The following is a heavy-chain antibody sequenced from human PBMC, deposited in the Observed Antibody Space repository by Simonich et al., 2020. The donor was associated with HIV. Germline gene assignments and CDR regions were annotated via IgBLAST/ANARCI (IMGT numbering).Heavy chain of an antibody. CDR3: ATHGPGSFSSALDI. CDR1: GYTFTDWN. Sequence: QVQLVQSGAEVKKPGASVKVSCKASGYTFTDWNIHWVRQAPGQGLERMGRINPNSGGTDYPQKFQGRVTMTRDTSISTAYMELSRLRSDDTAVYYCATHGPGSFSSALDIWGQGTRVTVSS. J-gene: IGHJ3*02. V-gene: IGHV1-2*06. CDR2: INPNSGGT. D-gene: IGHD6-6*01.